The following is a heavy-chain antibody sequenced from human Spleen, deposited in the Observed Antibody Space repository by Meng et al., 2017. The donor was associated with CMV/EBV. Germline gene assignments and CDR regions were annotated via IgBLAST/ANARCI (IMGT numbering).Heavy chain of an antibody. V-gene: IGHV3-9*01. CDR3: ARAGFGVLTPFQH. D-gene: IGHD3-3*01. CDR2: ISWNSGSI. J-gene: IGHJ1*01. CDR1: GFTFDDYA. Sequence: GGSLRLSCAASGFTFDDYAMHWVRQAPGKGLEWVSGISWNSGSIGYADSVKGRFTISRDNAKNTLYLQMNSLRAEDTAVYYCARAGFGVLTPFQHWGQGTLVTVSS.